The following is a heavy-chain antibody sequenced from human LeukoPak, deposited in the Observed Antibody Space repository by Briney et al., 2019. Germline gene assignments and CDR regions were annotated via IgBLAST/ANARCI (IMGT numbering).Heavy chain of an antibody. V-gene: IGHV1-2*02. CDR3: ARGVAAAGGRWFDP. CDR2: INPKSGGT. CDR1: GETFSNYN. D-gene: IGHD6-13*01. J-gene: IGHJ5*02. Sequence: GASVKVSCKSSGETFSNYNLNWVRQAPGQGLEWMGWINPKSGGTNYAQQFQGRVTMTRDTSISTAYMELSNLRSDDTAVYYCARGVAAAGGRWFDPWGQGTLVTVSS.